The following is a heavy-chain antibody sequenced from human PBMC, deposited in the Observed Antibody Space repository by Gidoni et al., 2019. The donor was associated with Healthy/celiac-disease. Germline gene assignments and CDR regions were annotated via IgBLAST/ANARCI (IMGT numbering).Heavy chain of an antibody. D-gene: IGHD6-6*01. CDR2: ISYDGSNK. Sequence: VQLVESGGGVVQPGRSLRLSCADSGFTFSSYGMHWVRQAPGKGLEWVAVISYDGSNKYYADSVKGRFTISRDNSKNRLYLQMNSLRAEDTAVYYCAKWGSSSSDYYYYMDVWGKGTTVTVSS. V-gene: IGHV3-30*18. CDR3: AKWGSSSSDYYYYMDV. CDR1: GFTFSSYG. J-gene: IGHJ6*03.